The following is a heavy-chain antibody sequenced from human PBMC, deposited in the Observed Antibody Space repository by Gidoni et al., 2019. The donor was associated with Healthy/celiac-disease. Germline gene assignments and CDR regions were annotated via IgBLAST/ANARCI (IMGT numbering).Heavy chain of an antibody. Sequence: QVQLQESGPGLVTPSQTLSLTCTVSGGSLSSGGYYWSWIRQHPGKGLEWIGYIYYSGSTYYNPSLKSRVTISVDTSKNQFSLKLSSVTAADTAVYYCARENYYDSSGYYYAYFDYWGQGTLVTVSS. V-gene: IGHV4-31*03. CDR1: GGSLSSGGYY. J-gene: IGHJ4*02. CDR3: ARENYYDSSGYYYAYFDY. CDR2: IYYSGST. D-gene: IGHD3-22*01.